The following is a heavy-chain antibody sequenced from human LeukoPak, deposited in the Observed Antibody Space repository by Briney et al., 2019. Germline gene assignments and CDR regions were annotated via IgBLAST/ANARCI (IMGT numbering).Heavy chain of an antibody. CDR3: ARDWPPTPIIVVVPAAIHGMDV. CDR1: GGTFSSYA. Sequence: ASVKVSCKASGGTFSSYAISWVRQAPGQGLEWMGGIIPLFGTANYAQKFQGRVTITADESTSTAYMELSSLRSEDTAVYYCARDWPPTPIIVVVPAAIHGMDVWGQGTTVTVSS. CDR2: IIPLFGTA. J-gene: IGHJ6*02. V-gene: IGHV1-69*01. D-gene: IGHD2-2*01.